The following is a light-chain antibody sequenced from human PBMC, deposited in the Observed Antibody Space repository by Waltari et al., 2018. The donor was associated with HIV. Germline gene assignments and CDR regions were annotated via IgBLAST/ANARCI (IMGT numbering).Light chain of an antibody. CDR1: SSDVGGYNY. CDR2: EVS. J-gene: IGLJ2*01. Sequence: QSALTQPASVSGSPGQSITISCTGTSSDVGGYNYVSWYQQHPGKAPKLMIYEVSNCPSGVSNRFSGAKSGNTAALTISGLQSEDEADYYCSSDTSSSTLVFGGGTKLTVL. CDR3: SSDTSSSTLV. V-gene: IGLV2-14*01.